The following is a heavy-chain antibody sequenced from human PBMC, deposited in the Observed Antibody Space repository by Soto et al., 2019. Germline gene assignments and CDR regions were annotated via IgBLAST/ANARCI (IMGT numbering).Heavy chain of an antibody. V-gene: IGHV3-23*01. CDR3: AKGGFIAAVDFYYFDY. D-gene: IGHD6-13*01. Sequence: PGGSLRLSCAASGFPFSSFAMSWVRQAPGKGLEWVSTITGSGDLTYYADSVKGRFTISRDNSKNTLYLQMNSLRAEDTALYYCAKGGFIAAVDFYYFDYWGQGTLVTVSS. CDR2: ITGSGDLT. CDR1: GFPFSSFA. J-gene: IGHJ4*02.